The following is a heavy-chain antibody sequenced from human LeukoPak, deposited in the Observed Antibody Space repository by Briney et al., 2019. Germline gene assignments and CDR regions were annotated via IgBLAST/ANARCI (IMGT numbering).Heavy chain of an antibody. Sequence: GGSLRLSCAASGFTFSSYSMNWVRQAPGKGLEWVSYISSNSSTIYYADSVKGRFTISRDNAKNSLYLQMNSLRAEDTAVYYCARSGSGSDYWGQGTLVTVSS. D-gene: IGHD5-12*01. J-gene: IGHJ4*02. CDR2: ISSNSSTI. CDR1: GFTFSSYS. V-gene: IGHV3-48*04. CDR3: ARSGSGSDY.